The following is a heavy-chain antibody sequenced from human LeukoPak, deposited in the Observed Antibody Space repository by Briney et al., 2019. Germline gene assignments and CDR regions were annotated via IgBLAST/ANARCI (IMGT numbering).Heavy chain of an antibody. D-gene: IGHD3-22*01. CDR2: IYYSGST. Sequence: SETLSLTCTVSGGSISSSSYYWGWIRQPPGKGLEWIGSIYYSGSTYYNPSLKSRVTISVDTSKNQFSLKLSSVTAADTAVYYCARQNYDSSGIYFDYWGQGTLVTVSS. J-gene: IGHJ4*02. CDR3: ARQNYDSSGIYFDY. CDR1: GGSISSSSYY. V-gene: IGHV4-39*01.